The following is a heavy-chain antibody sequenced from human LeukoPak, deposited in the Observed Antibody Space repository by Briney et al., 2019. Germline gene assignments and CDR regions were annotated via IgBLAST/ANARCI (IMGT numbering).Heavy chain of an antibody. J-gene: IGHJ4*02. D-gene: IGHD6-6*01. Sequence: TGGSLRLSCTASGFSFSGHWMHWARQLPGKGLVWVSRISPTGSTTSYGDSVKGRFTVSRDNAKNTLYLQVNNLRAEDTAVYYCARGPNSNWSGLDFWGQGTLLTVSS. CDR1: GFSFSGHW. CDR2: ISPTGSTT. V-gene: IGHV3-74*01. CDR3: ARGPNSNWSGLDF.